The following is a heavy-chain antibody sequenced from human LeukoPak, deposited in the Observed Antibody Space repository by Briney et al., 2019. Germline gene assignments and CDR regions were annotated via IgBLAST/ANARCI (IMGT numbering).Heavy chain of an antibody. D-gene: IGHD3-10*01. CDR3: ARDGISYYLGAFDI. CDR1: GFTFDDYG. CDR2: INWNGGST. Sequence: GGSLRLSCAASGFTFDDYGMSWVRQAPGKGLEWVSGINWNGGSTGYADSVKGRFTVSRDNAKNSLYLQMISLRAEDTALYYCARDGISYYLGAFDIWGQGTMVTVSS. V-gene: IGHV3-20*04. J-gene: IGHJ3*02.